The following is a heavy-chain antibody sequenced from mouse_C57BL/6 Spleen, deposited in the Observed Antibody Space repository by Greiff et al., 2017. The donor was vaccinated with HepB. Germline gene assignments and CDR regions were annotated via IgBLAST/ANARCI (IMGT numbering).Heavy chain of an antibody. Sequence: VKLQESGPGLVQPSQSLSITCTVSGFSLTSYGVHWVRQSPGKGLEWLGVIWRGGSTDYNAAFMSRLSITKDNSKSQVFFKMNSLQADDTAIYYCAKILYYYGSSYDAMDYWGQGTSVTVSS. CDR1: GFSLTSYG. CDR2: IWRGGST. CDR3: AKILYYYGSSYDAMDY. J-gene: IGHJ4*01. V-gene: IGHV2-5*01. D-gene: IGHD1-1*01.